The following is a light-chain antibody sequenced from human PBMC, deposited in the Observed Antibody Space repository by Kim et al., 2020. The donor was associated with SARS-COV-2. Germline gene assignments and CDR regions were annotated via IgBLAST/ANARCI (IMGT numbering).Light chain of an antibody. CDR2: GIS. CDR3: QQYNTLRT. CDR1: QTRTRNY. J-gene: IGKJ1*01. V-gene: IGKV3-20*01. Sequence: TPGERATLTCRASQTRTRNYLAWYLRKPGQAPRRLSYGISSRATGIPDRFSGSGSGTDFTLTISRLEPEDFAVYYCQQYNTLRTFGQGTKVDIK.